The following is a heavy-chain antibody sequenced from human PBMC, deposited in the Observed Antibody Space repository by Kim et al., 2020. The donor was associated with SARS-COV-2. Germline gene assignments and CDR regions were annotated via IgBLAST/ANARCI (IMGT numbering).Heavy chain of an antibody. D-gene: IGHD3-22*01. Sequence: GGSLRLSCAASGFNFSDYYMTWVRQAPGKGLEWLSYISNSGSTIYYGDSAKGRFTISRDNAKNSLYLQLNSLRAEDTAVYYCARGGAWFSPFDNWGQGAL. V-gene: IGHV3-11*01. CDR2: ISNSGSTI. CDR3: ARGGAWFSPFDN. CDR1: GFNFSDYY. J-gene: IGHJ4*02.